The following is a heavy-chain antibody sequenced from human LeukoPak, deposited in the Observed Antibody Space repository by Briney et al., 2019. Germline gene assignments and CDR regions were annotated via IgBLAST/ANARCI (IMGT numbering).Heavy chain of an antibody. D-gene: IGHD3-22*01. CDR1: GGSIRGYY. CDR2: IYHSGST. J-gene: IGHJ4*02. V-gene: IGHV4-38-2*02. Sequence: NPSETLSLTCTVSGGSIRGYYWGWIRQPPGKGLEWIGSIYHSGSTYYNPSLKSRVTISVDTSKNQFSLKLSSVTAADTAVYYCARMYCYDSSGSPYFDYWGQGTLVTVSS. CDR3: ARMYCYDSSGSPYFDY.